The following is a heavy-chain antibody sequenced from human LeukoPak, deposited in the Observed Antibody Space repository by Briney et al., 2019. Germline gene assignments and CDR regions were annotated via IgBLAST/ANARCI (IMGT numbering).Heavy chain of an antibody. D-gene: IGHD1-26*01. Sequence: PGGSLRPSCAASGFTFSSYGMHWVRQAPGKGLEWVAVISYDGSNKYYADSVKGRFTISRDNSKNTLYLQMNSLRAEDTAVYYCASHGADIVGNWFDPWGQGTLVTVSS. CDR1: GFTFSSYG. CDR3: ASHGADIVGNWFDP. V-gene: IGHV3-30*03. CDR2: ISYDGSNK. J-gene: IGHJ5*02.